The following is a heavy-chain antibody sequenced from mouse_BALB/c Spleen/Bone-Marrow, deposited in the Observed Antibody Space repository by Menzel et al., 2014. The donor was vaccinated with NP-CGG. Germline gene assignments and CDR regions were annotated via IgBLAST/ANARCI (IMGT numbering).Heavy chain of an antibody. J-gene: IGHJ4*01. CDR2: ISSGGSYT. CDR1: GFTFSSYA. CDR3: ARRGCGICVGCAIDY. V-gene: IGHV5-9-3*01. Sequence: EVQLVESGGGLVKPGGSLKLSCAASGFTFSSYAMSWVRQTPEKRLEWVATISSGGSYTYYPDSVKGRFTISRDNAKNTLYLKMSSQGSEDTDMYYCARRGCGICVGCAIDYWGRETSDSLPS. D-gene: IGHD1-1*02.